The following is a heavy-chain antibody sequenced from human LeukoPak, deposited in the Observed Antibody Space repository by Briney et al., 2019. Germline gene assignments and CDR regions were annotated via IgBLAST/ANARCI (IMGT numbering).Heavy chain of an antibody. D-gene: IGHD5-18*01. CDR3: ARVGVDTARSFDF. Sequence: GGSLRLSCAASGFTFSSYSMNWVRQAPGKGLEWVSSISSSSSYIYYADSVKGRFTISRDNAKNSLYLQMTSLKAEDTAVYYCARVGVDTARSFDFWGQGTLVTVSS. V-gene: IGHV3-21*04. J-gene: IGHJ4*02. CDR1: GFTFSSYS. CDR2: ISSSSSYI.